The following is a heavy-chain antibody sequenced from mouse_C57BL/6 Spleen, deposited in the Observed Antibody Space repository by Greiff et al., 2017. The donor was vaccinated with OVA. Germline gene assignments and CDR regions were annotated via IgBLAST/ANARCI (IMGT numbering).Heavy chain of an antibody. V-gene: IGHV1-54*01. CDR3: ARSRTTVSYAMDY. CDR1: GYAFTNYL. J-gene: IGHJ4*01. D-gene: IGHD1-1*01. Sequence: QVQLQQSGAELVRPGTSVTVSCKASGYAFTNYLIEWVKQRPGQGLEWIGVINPGSGGTNYNEKFKGKATLTADKSSSTAYMQLSSLTSEDSAVYFCARSRTTVSYAMDYWGQGTSVTVSS. CDR2: INPGSGGT.